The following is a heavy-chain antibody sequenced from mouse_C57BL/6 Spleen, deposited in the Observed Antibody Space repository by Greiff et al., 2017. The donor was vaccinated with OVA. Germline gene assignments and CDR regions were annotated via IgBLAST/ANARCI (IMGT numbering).Heavy chain of an antibody. CDR2: IWSDGST. D-gene: IGHD2-5*01. Sequence: VQLQQSGPGLVAPSQSLSITCTVSGFSLTSYGVHWVRQPPGKGLEWLVVIWSDGSTTYNSALKSRLSISKDNSKSQVFLKMNSLQTDDTAMYYCARDYSNYGGFAYWGQGTLVTVSA. CDR1: GFSLTSYG. J-gene: IGHJ3*01. V-gene: IGHV2-6*03. CDR3: ARDYSNYGGFAY.